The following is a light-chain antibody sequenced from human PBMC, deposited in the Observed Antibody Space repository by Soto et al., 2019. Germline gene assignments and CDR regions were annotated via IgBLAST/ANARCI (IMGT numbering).Light chain of an antibody. V-gene: IGLV2-8*01. J-gene: IGLJ1*01. Sequence: QSALTQPPSASGSFGQSVTISCTGTSSDIGGYKYVSWYQQHPANAHKLMNYKVSKRPSGVPGRFSGSTSGNTASLTIAGLQGEDEAYYYSCSYGGRSDYFFGSGTKVTVL. CDR3: CSYGGRSDYF. CDR1: SSDIGGYKY. CDR2: KVS.